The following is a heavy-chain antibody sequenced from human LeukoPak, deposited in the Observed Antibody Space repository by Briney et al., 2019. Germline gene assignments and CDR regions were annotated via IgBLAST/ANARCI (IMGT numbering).Heavy chain of an antibody. CDR1: GFTFSDFY. J-gene: IGHJ1*01. Sequence: GGSLRLSCAASGFTFSDFYMSWIRQTPEKGLEWISHISTTGNTKYYADSVIGRFSISRDNAKNSVYLQMNSLRAEDTAVYYCARDHNSGWFNADVPEYFQHWGQGTLVTVSS. CDR3: ARDHNSGWFNADVPEYFQH. CDR2: ISTTGNTK. D-gene: IGHD6-19*01. V-gene: IGHV3-11*01.